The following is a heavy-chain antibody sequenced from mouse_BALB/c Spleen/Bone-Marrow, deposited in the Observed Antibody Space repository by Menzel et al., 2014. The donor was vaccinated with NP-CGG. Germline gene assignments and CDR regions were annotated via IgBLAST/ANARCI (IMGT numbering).Heavy chain of an antibody. CDR1: GYSFTGYY. CDR3: ARDAMDY. Sequence: VQLQQSGPDLVKPGASLKTSCKASGYSFTGYYMYWLKQSHGKSLEWIGRVNPNNGGTTYNQKFKDKAILTVDKSSTIAYMELRSLTSEDSAVYYCARDAMDYWGQGTSVTVSS. V-gene: IGHV1-18*01. CDR2: VNPNNGGT. J-gene: IGHJ4*01.